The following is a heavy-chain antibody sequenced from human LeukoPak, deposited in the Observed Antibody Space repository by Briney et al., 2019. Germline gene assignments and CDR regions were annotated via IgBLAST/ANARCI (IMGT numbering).Heavy chain of an antibody. CDR3: AKDGGYSSDWD. CDR1: GFTCSNYA. J-gene: IGHJ4*02. V-gene: IGHV3-23*01. CDR2: ISGSGSGT. D-gene: IGHD6-19*01. Sequence: GGSLRLSCAASGFTCSNYAMSWVRQATGKGLEWVSGISGSGSGTDYAGSVKGRFTISRDNSKNTLYLQMGSLRAEDTAIYYCAKDGGYSSDWDWGQGTLVTVSS.